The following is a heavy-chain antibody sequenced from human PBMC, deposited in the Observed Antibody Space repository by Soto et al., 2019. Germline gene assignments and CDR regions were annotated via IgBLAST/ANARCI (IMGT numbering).Heavy chain of an antibody. CDR2: INPNSGGT. Sequence: GASVKVSCKASGYTFTGYYMHWVRQAPGQGLEWMGWINPNSGGTNYAQKFQGRVTMTRDTSISTAYMELSRLRSDDTAVYYCARASTIFGVVIPFDYWGQGTQVTVSS. J-gene: IGHJ4*02. CDR1: GYTFTGYY. CDR3: ARASTIFGVVIPFDY. V-gene: IGHV1-2*02. D-gene: IGHD3-3*01.